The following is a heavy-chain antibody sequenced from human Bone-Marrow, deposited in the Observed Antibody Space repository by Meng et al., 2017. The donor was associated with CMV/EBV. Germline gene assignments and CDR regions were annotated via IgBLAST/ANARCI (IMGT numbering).Heavy chain of an antibody. J-gene: IGHJ4*02. V-gene: IGHV4-39*01. CDR2: IYYSGST. CDR1: GGSISSSSYY. D-gene: IGHD1-26*01. CDR3: ARLEWELSFDY. Sequence: ESLKISCTVSGGSISSSSYYWGWIRQPPGKGLEWIGSIYYSGSTYYNPSLKSRVTISVDTSKNQFPLKLSSVTAADTAVYYCARLEWELSFDYWGQGTLVTVSS.